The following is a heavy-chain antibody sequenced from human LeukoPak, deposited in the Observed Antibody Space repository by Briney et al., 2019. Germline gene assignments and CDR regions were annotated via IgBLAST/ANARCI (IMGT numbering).Heavy chain of an antibody. CDR3: ARVTGSSQFDY. V-gene: IGHV4-31*03. J-gene: IGHJ4*02. CDR1: GGSISSGGYY. D-gene: IGHD1-20*01. Sequence: SETLPFTCTVSGGSISSGGYYWSWIRQHPGKGLEWLGYIYNSESTYYNPSLKSRVTISVDTSKNQFFLKLSPVTAADTAVYYCARVTGSSQFDYWGQGTLVTVSS. CDR2: IYNSEST.